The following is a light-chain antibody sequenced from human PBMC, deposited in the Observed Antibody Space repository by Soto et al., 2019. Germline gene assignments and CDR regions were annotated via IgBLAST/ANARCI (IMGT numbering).Light chain of an antibody. CDR2: EVN. CDR1: IFNIASHP. Sequence: QSELVQPPSASGTPGQKVTIFCSGTIFNIASHPVNWYQRLPGTAPKLMIYEVNNRPSGVPDRFSGSKSGSTASLTISGLQAEDEAEYYCCLSPGSLTWLFGGGTKLTVL. V-gene: IGLV1-44*01. J-gene: IGLJ3*02. CDR3: CLSPGSLTWL.